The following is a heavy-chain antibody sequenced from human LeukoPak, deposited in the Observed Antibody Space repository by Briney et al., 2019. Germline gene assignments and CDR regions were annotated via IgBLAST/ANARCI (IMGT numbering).Heavy chain of an antibody. D-gene: IGHD3-16*01. J-gene: IGHJ4*02. Sequence: SETLSLTCAVYGGSFSGYYWSWIRQPPGKGLEWIGYIYYSGSTNYNPSLKSRVTISVDTSKDQFSLKLSSVTAADTAVYYCARSTPYTPQNVYVWGSYSNSVAFDYWGQGTLVTVSS. CDR1: GGSFSGYY. CDR2: IYYSGST. CDR3: ARSTPYTPQNVYVWGSYSNSVAFDY. V-gene: IGHV4-59*01.